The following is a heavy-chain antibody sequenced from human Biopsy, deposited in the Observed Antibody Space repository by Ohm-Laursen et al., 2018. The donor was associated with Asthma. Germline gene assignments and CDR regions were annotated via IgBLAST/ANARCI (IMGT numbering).Heavy chain of an antibody. CDR1: GYTFTNYY. V-gene: IGHV1-69*15. D-gene: IGHD5-12*01. J-gene: IGHJ6*02. CDR2: IIPIFGPT. Sequence: GSSVKVSCKVSGYTFTNYYIHWVRQAPGQGLEWMGRIIPIFGPTNYAQKFQGRVTITADESTSTAYMELSSLSSEDTAVYYCARGYSGSDRIVYYYSGLEVWGQGTTVTVSS. CDR3: ARGYSGSDRIVYYYSGLEV.